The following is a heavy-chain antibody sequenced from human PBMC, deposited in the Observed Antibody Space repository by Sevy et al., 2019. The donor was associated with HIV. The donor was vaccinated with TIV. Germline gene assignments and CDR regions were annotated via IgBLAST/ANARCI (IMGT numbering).Heavy chain of an antibody. Sequence: ASVKVSCKGSGYTFTSYGISWVRQAPGQGLEWMGWISAYNGNKNYAQKLQSRVTMTTDTSTSTGYMELRSLRSDDTAVYYCARTIKLLRFLKWSYYYYGMDVWGQGTTVTVSS. J-gene: IGHJ6*02. D-gene: IGHD3-3*01. CDR1: GYTFTSYG. CDR3: ARTIKLLRFLKWSYYYYGMDV. CDR2: ISAYNGNK. V-gene: IGHV1-18*01.